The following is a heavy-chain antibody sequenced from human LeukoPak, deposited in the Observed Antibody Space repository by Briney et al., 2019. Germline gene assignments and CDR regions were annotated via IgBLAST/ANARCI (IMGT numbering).Heavy chain of an antibody. V-gene: IGHV3-9*01. J-gene: IGHJ4*02. D-gene: IGHD3-9*01. CDR2: VYWNSGSI. CDR3: AKGQYYDILTRFDY. CDR1: GFTFDDYA. Sequence: PGGSLRLSCAASGFTFDDYAMHWVRHAPGKGLEWVSGVYWNSGSIGYADSVKGRFTISRDNAKNSLYLQMNSLRAEDTALYYCAKGQYYDILTRFDYWGQGTLVTVSS.